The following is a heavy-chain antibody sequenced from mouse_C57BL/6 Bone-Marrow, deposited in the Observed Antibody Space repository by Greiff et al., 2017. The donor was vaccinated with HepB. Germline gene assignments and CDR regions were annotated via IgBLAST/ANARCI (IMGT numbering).Heavy chain of an antibody. V-gene: IGHV1-81*01. D-gene: IGHD1-1*01. CDR2: IYPRSGNT. CDR1: GYTFTSYG. CDR3: ARFITTVVATDY. Sequence: VQRVESGAELARPGASVKLSCKASGYTFTSYGISWVKQRTGQGLEWIGEIYPRSGNTYYNEKFKGKATLTADKSSSTAYMELRSLTSEDSAVYFCARFITTVVATDYWGQGTTLTVSS. J-gene: IGHJ2*01.